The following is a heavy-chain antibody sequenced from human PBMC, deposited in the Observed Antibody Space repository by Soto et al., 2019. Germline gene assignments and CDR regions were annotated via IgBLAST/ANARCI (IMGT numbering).Heavy chain of an antibody. CDR1: GYTFTSYA. J-gene: IGHJ6*03. V-gene: IGHV7-4-1*02. CDR2: INTNTGNP. D-gene: IGHD2-2*01. Sequence: ASVKVSCKASGYTFTSYAMNWVRQAPGQGLEWMGWINTNTGNPTYAQGFTGRFVFSLDTSVSTAYLQISSLKAEDTAVYYCARDVGVPAAIIDYYYYMDVWGKGTTVTVSS. CDR3: ARDVGVPAAIIDYYYYMDV.